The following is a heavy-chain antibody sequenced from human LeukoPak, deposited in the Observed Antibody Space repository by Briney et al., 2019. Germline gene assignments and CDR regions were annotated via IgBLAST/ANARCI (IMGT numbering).Heavy chain of an antibody. J-gene: IGHJ4*02. V-gene: IGHV3-48*01. Sequence: GGSLRLSCAASGFTFSSYSMNWVRQAPGKGLEWVSYISSSSNTIYYADSVKGRFTISRDNAKNSLYLQMNSLRAEDTAVYYCARREWTLYYFDHWGQGTLVTVSS. D-gene: IGHD3-3*01. CDR1: GFTFSSYS. CDR3: ARREWTLYYFDH. CDR2: ISSSSNTI.